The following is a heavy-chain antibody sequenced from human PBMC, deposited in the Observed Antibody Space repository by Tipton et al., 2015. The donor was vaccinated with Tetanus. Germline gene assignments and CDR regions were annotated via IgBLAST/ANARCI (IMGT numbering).Heavy chain of an antibody. CDR2: IYYSGTT. J-gene: IGHJ6*03. CDR1: GGSTTSGGYF. V-gene: IGHV4-31*03. D-gene: IGHD4-17*01. Sequence: TLSLTCTVSGGSTTSGGYFWSWIRQHPGKGLEWILYIYYSGTTYYNPSLESRVTISVDPSKNQFSLNLSSVTAADTAVYFCARSYYGPSYYYVDVWGEGPAVPVSS. CDR3: ARSYYGPSYYYVDV.